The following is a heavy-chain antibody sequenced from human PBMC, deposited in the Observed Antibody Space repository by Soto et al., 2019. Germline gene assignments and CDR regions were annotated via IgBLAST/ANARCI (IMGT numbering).Heavy chain of an antibody. Sequence: GSVKVSCKASGYTFTSYGISWVRQAPGQGLEWMGWISAYNGNTNYAQKLQGRVTMTTDTSTSTAYMELRSLRSDDTAVYYCARDQYSSGWYRTHYYYYYGMDVWGQGTTVTVSS. D-gene: IGHD6-19*01. V-gene: IGHV1-18*04. CDR2: ISAYNGNT. J-gene: IGHJ6*02. CDR1: GYTFTSYG. CDR3: ARDQYSSGWYRTHYYYYYGMDV.